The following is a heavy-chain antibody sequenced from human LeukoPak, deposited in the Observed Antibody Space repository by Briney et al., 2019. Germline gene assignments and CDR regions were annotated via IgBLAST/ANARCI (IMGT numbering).Heavy chain of an antibody. D-gene: IGHD5-24*01. CDR1: GYTFTSYG. Sequence: EASVNVSCKASGYTFTSYGISWVRQAPGQGLEWMGWISAYNGNTNYAQKLQGRVTMTTDTSTSTAYMELRSLRSDDTAVYYCARVEVDIRRDGLVDYWGQGTLVTVSS. V-gene: IGHV1-18*01. J-gene: IGHJ4*02. CDR2: ISAYNGNT. CDR3: ARVEVDIRRDGLVDY.